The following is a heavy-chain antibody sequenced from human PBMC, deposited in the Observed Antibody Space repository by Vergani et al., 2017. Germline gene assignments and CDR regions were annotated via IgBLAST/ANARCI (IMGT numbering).Heavy chain of an antibody. Sequence: QVQLVQSGAEVKKPGSSVKVSCKASGGTFSSYAISWVRQAPGQGLEWMGGIIPIFGTANYAQKFQGRVTITADESTSTAYMELSSLRSEDTAVYYCAGDRPRGDSDGWDYYYCMDVWGKGTTVTVSS. V-gene: IGHV1-69*01. CDR3: AGDRPRGDSDGWDYYYCMDV. J-gene: IGHJ6*03. CDR2: IIPIFGTA. D-gene: IGHD5-18*01. CDR1: GGTFSSYA.